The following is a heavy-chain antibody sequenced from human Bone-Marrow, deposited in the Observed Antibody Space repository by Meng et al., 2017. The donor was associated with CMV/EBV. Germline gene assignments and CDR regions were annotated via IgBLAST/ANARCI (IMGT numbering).Heavy chain of an antibody. D-gene: IGHD3-16*01. Sequence: SETLSPTCTVSGGSISSYYWSWIRQTPGKGLEWMGYVYYTGTTKYNPSLKSRVTISLDTSMKQFSLRLDSVTAADTAVYYCARWGTLSLDYWGQGLLVTVSS. CDR3: ARWGTLSLDY. V-gene: IGHV4-59*01. J-gene: IGHJ4*02. CDR2: VYYTGTT. CDR1: GGSISSYY.